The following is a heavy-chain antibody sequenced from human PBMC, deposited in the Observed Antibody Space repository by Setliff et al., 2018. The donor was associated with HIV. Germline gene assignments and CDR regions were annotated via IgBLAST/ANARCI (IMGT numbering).Heavy chain of an antibody. V-gene: IGHV4-61*09. CDR2: IYTSGST. CDR1: GGSISSGSYY. D-gene: IGHD3-3*02. CDR3: ARFRPFQRKSGSFDI. Sequence: SETLSLTCTVSGGSISSGSYYWSWIRQPAGKGLEWIGHIYTSGSTNYNPSLKSRVTISVDTSKNQFSLKLSSVTAADTAVYYCARFRPFQRKSGSFDIWGQGTMVTVSS. J-gene: IGHJ3*02.